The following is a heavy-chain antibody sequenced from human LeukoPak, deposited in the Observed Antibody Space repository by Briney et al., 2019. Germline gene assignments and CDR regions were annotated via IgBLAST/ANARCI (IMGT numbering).Heavy chain of an antibody. V-gene: IGHV1-18*01. CDR3: AYGSGSSDAFDI. J-gene: IGHJ3*02. CDR1: GYTFTSYG. D-gene: IGHD3-10*01. Sequence: ASVKVSCKASGYTFTSYGISWVRQAPGQGLEWMGWISAYNGNTNYAQKFQGRVTITADKSTSTAYMELSSLRSEDTAVYYCAYGSGSSDAFDIWGQGTMVTVSS. CDR2: ISAYNGNT.